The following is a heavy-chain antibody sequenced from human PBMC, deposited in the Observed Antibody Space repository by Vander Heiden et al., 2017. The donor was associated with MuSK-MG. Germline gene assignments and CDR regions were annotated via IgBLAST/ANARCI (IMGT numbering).Heavy chain of an antibody. CDR1: GGSFSGYY. Sequence: QVQLPQWGAGLLKPSETLSLTCAVYGGSFSGYYGNWIRQPPGKGLEWIGEINHSGSTNYNPSLKSRVTISVDTSKNQFSLKLSSVTAADTAVYYCARTLKTSIAAAGNDYWGQGTLVTVSS. D-gene: IGHD6-13*01. J-gene: IGHJ4*02. CDR2: INHSGST. V-gene: IGHV4-34*01. CDR3: ARTLKTSIAAAGNDY.